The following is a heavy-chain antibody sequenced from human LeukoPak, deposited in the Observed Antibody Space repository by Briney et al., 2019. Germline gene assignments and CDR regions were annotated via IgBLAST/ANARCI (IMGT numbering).Heavy chain of an antibody. Sequence: ASVKVSFKASGYTFTGYYMHLVRQAPGQGLEWMGWINPNSGGTNYAQKFQGRVTITRNTSINTAYMELSSLRSEDTAVYYCARDHYSGYDSNFDYWGQGTLVTVSS. D-gene: IGHD5-12*01. CDR1: GYTFTGYY. J-gene: IGHJ4*02. V-gene: IGHV1-2*02. CDR2: INPNSGGT. CDR3: ARDHYSGYDSNFDY.